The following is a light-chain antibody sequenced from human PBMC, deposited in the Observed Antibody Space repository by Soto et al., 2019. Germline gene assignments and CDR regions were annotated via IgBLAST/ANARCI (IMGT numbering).Light chain of an antibody. Sequence: DIRMTQSPSTLSASVGDRVTITCRASQSISSWLAWYQQKPGKAPKLLLYDASILESGVPSRLGGSGSGAEYTLTMSGLPPDDFETYYWQQYNAPATSGKGTKVEI. CDR1: QSISSW. J-gene: IGKJ1*01. CDR2: DAS. CDR3: QQYNAPAT. V-gene: IGKV1-5*01.